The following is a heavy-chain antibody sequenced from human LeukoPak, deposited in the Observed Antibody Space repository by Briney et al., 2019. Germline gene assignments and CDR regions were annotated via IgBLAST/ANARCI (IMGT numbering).Heavy chain of an antibody. Sequence: GGSLRLSCAASGFTFKSYSMNWVRQAPGKGLEWVSSISGSSKYIYYADSVKGRFTITRDTARNSLYLQMNSLRGDDTAVYYCARERECSTSCAFDSWGQGTLATVSS. CDR3: ARERECSTSCAFDS. V-gene: IGHV3-21*01. J-gene: IGHJ4*02. CDR2: ISGSSKYI. CDR1: GFTFKSYS. D-gene: IGHD2-2*01.